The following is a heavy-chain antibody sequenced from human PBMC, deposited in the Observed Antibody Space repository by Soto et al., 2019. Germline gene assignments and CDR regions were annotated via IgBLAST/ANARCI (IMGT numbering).Heavy chain of an antibody. V-gene: IGHV1-69*01. CDR2: IIPVFQTA. CDR1: GGLFSRYP. D-gene: IGHD1-20*01. J-gene: IGHJ4*02. Sequence: EQLVQSGAELKKPGSSVKVSCKASGGLFSRYPISWVRQVSGQGLEWMGGIIPVFQTAYYTQRFQGRFTITADESTNTASMELSSLRSEDTAIYYCARGGSGYTWFNEFWGQGTLVTVSS. CDR3: ARGGSGYTWFNEF.